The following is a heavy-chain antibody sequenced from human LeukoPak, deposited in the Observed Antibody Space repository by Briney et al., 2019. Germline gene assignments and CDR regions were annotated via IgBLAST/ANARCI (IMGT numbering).Heavy chain of an antibody. CDR3: ANDLPKTVWFDY. D-gene: IGHD4-17*01. CDR1: GLSFSSHA. V-gene: IGHV3-23*01. Sequence: GGSLRLSCAASGLSFSSHALSWVRQAPGKGLEWVSSISVSGGTTYYADSVKGRFTTSRDNSKNMLYLQMNSLREEDTAVYYCANDLPKTVWFDYWGQGALVTVSS. CDR2: ISVSGGTT. J-gene: IGHJ4*02.